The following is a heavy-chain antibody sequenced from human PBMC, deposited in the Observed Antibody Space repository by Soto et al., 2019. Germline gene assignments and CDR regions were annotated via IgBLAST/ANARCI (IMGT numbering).Heavy chain of an antibody. D-gene: IGHD1-26*01. J-gene: IGHJ4*02. Sequence: QVQLVQSGAEVKKPGSSVKVSCKASGGTFSTYIINWVRQAPGQGLEWMGRIIPVLGLANYAQKFQGRVTITADKSTSTAYTDLSSLRSEDTAMYYCTRGSGGGFDDWGQGTLVTVSS. CDR2: IIPVLGLA. CDR3: TRGSGGGFDD. V-gene: IGHV1-69*02. CDR1: GGTFSTYI.